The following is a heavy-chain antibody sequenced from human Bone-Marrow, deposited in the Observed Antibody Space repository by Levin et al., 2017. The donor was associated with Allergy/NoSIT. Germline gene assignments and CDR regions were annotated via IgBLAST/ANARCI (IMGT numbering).Heavy chain of an antibody. CDR3: AHISGIEVILLEEDYFDY. Sequence: TLSLTCTFSGFSLSTSGVGVSWIRQPPGKPLEWLALIYWNDEKRYIPSLQSRLTITKDTSKNQVVLTMTNLDPVDTATYYCAHISGIEVILLEEDYFDYWGQGTLVTVSS. CDR2: IYWNDEK. D-gene: IGHD3-10*01. J-gene: IGHJ4*02. V-gene: IGHV2-5*01. CDR1: GFSLSTSGVG.